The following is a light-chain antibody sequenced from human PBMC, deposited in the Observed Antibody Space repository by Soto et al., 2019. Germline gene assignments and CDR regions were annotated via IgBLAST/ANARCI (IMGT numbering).Light chain of an antibody. CDR3: QQYDKWPPWT. V-gene: IGKV3-15*01. J-gene: IGKJ1*01. CDR2: DAS. Sequence: EILMTQSPATLSMSPGESATLSCRASQSVGSNLAWYQQRPGRAPRLLIYDASTRASGIPARFSGSGSGTEFTLTISNLQSEDFAGYFCQQYDKWPPWTFGQGTKVDIK. CDR1: QSVGSN.